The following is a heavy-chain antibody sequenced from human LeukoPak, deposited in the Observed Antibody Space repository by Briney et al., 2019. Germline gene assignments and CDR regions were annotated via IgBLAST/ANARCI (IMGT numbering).Heavy chain of an antibody. V-gene: IGHV1-2*02. J-gene: IGHJ4*02. CDR1: GYTFTGYY. CDR3: ARDPSGGSYRSDY. CDR2: INPNSGGT. Sequence: ASVKVSCKASGYTFTGYYMHWVRQAPGQGLEWMGWINPNSGGTNYAQKFQGRVTMTRDTSISTAYMELSRLRSDDTAVYYCARDPSGGSYRSDYWGQGTLVTVSS. D-gene: IGHD1-26*01.